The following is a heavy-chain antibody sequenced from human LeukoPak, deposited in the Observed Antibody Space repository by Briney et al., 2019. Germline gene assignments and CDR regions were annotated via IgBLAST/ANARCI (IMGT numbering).Heavy chain of an antibody. CDR3: AKRGDYYYDSSGYYYFDY. Sequence: GGSLRLSCAASGFTSSSYAMSWVRQAPGKGLEWVSAISGSGGSTYYADSVKGRFTISRDNSKNTLYLQMNSLRAEDTAVYYCAKRGDYYYDSSGYYYFDYWGQGTLVTVSS. J-gene: IGHJ4*02. CDR2: ISGSGGST. D-gene: IGHD3-22*01. CDR1: GFTSSSYA. V-gene: IGHV3-23*01.